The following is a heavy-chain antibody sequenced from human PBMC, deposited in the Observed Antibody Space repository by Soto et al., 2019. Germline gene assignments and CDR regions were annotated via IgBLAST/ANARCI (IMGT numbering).Heavy chain of an antibody. CDR1: GYTFTGYY. CDR2: INPNSGGT. D-gene: IGHD6-19*01. V-gene: IGHV1-2*02. J-gene: IGHJ4*02. Sequence: VASVKVSCKASGYTFTGYYMHWVRQAPGQGLEWMGWINPNSGGTNYAQKFQGRVTMTRDASISTAYMELSRLRSDDTAVYYCAREAVAGDFDYWGQGTLVTVSS. CDR3: AREAVAGDFDY.